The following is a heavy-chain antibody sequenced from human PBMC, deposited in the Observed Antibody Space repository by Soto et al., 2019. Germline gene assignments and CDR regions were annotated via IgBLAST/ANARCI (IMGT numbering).Heavy chain of an antibody. CDR2: ISGSGGST. Sequence: EVQLLESGGGLVQPGGSLRLSCAASGFTFSSYAMSWVRQAPGKGLEWVSAISGSGGSTYYADSVQGRFTISRDNSKNTRYLQMNSLRAEDTAVYYWAAKRSRGYFDYWGQGTLVTVSS. V-gene: IGHV3-23*01. CDR3: AAKRSRGYFDY. J-gene: IGHJ4*02. D-gene: IGHD3-10*01. CDR1: GFTFSSYA.